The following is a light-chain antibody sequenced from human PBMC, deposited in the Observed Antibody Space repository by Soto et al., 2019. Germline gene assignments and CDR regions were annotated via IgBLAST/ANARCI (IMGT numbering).Light chain of an antibody. CDR2: GAS. CDR1: QSVSSN. J-gene: IGKJ1*01. CDR3: QQYNNWPRT. V-gene: IGKV3-15*01. Sequence: EIVMTQSPATLSVSPVERATLSCRANQSVSSNLAWYQQKPGQAPRLLISGASTRATGIPDRFSGSGSGTEFTLTISSLQSEDFAVYYCQQYNNWPRTFGQGTKVDIK.